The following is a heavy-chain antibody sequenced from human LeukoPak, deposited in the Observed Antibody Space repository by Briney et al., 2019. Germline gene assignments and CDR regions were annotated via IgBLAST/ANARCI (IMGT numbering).Heavy chain of an antibody. V-gene: IGHV5-51*01. CDR2: IYPGDSDT. J-gene: IGHJ4*02. D-gene: IGHD6-13*01. Sequence: GESLKISCQVSGYSFTNYWIGWVRQMPGKGLEWMGIIYPGDSDTRYSPSLQGQVTISADKSISTAYLQWSSLKASDTAMYYCARRIAATGRGYFDYWGQGTLVTVSS. CDR1: GYSFTNYW. CDR3: ARRIAATGRGYFDY.